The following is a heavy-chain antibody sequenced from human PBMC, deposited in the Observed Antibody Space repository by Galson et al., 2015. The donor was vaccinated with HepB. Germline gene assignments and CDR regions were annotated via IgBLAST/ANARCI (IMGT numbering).Heavy chain of an antibody. J-gene: IGHJ3*02. CDR3: AVPKGPEDYGDYAAFDI. Sequence: SLRLSCAASGFTFSSYNMNWVRQAPGKGLEWVSYISSSSSTIYYADSVKGRFTISRDNAKNSLYLQMNSLRAEDTAVYYCAVPKGPEDYGDYAAFDIWGQGTMVTVSS. CDR2: ISSSSSTI. D-gene: IGHD4-17*01. CDR1: GFTFSSYN. V-gene: IGHV3-48*01.